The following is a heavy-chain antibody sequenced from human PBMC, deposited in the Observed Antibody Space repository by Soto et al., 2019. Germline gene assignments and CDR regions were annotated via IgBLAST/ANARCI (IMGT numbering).Heavy chain of an antibody. Sequence: QVQLQQWGAGLLKPSETLSLTCAVYGGSFSGYYWSWIRQPPGKGLEWIGEINHSGSTNYNPSLKSRVTISVDTSKNQSSLKLSSVTAADTAVYYCATSLLLWFGDEDVWGQGTTVTVSS. D-gene: IGHD3-10*01. CDR3: ATSLLLWFGDEDV. CDR2: INHSGST. CDR1: GGSFSGYY. J-gene: IGHJ6*02. V-gene: IGHV4-34*01.